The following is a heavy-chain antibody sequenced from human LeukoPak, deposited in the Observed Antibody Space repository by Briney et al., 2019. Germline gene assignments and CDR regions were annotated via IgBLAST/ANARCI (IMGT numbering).Heavy chain of an antibody. D-gene: IGHD2-15*01. Sequence: SETLSLTCTVSGGSISTYYWSWIRQPPGKGLEWIGYIYYSGSTNYNPSLKSRLTISIDKSKNQFSLKLSSVTAADTAVYFSARGRGFPDLWGRGTLVTVSS. CDR2: IYYSGST. V-gene: IGHV4-59*01. CDR3: ARGRGFPDL. CDR1: GGSISTYY. J-gene: IGHJ2*01.